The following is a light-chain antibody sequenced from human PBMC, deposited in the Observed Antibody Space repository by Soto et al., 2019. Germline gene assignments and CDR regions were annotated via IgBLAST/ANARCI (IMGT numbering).Light chain of an antibody. CDR2: DNS. Sequence: QSALTQPPSVSGAPGQRVTISCTGSGSNIGAGYDVHWYQQLPGTAPKLLIYDNSNRPSGVPDRFSGSKSGTSASLAITGLQAEDEADYYCQSYDSSLSGYVFGTGTKVTVL. CDR1: GSNIGAGYD. V-gene: IGLV1-40*01. CDR3: QSYDSSLSGYV. J-gene: IGLJ1*01.